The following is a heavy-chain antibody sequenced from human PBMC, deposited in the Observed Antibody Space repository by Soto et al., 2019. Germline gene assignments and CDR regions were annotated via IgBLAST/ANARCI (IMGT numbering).Heavy chain of an antibody. Sequence: APVKVSCKASGGTFSSYAISWVRQAPGQGLEWMGGIIPILGIANYAQKFQGRVTITADKSTSTAYMELSSLRSEDTAVYYCAREVAAAGITGDAFDIWGQGTMVTVSS. CDR2: IIPILGIA. V-gene: IGHV1-69*10. CDR3: AREVAAAGITGDAFDI. J-gene: IGHJ3*02. CDR1: GGTFSSYA. D-gene: IGHD6-13*01.